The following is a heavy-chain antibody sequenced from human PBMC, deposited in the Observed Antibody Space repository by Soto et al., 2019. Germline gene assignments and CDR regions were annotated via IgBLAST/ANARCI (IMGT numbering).Heavy chain of an antibody. CDR2: ISSNSGTM. D-gene: IGHD3-22*01. V-gene: IGHV3-48*01. J-gene: IGHJ4*02. CDR3: ARDRFYYGSSGYYYFDY. Sequence: EVQLVESGGDLVQPGGSLRLSCAASGFTFSSYSMNWVHQAPGKGLEWVSYISSNSGTMYYADSVKGRFTISRDNAKNSLYLQMNSLRAEDTAVYYCARDRFYYGSSGYYYFDYWGQGTLVTVSS. CDR1: GFTFSSYS.